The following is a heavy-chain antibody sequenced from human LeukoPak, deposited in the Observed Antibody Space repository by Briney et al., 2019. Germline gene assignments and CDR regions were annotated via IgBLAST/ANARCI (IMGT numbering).Heavy chain of an antibody. D-gene: IGHD6-19*01. CDR3: ARVAYGGRGQWLAPDN. V-gene: IGHV4-39*01. J-gene: IGHJ4*02. CDR1: GGSISSSSYY. Sequence: PSETLSLTCTVSGGSISSSSYYWGWIRQPPGKGLEWIGSIYYSGSTYYNPSLKSRVTISVDTSKNQFSLKLSSVTAADTAVYYCARVAYGGRGQWLAPDNWGQGTLVTVSS. CDR2: IYYSGST.